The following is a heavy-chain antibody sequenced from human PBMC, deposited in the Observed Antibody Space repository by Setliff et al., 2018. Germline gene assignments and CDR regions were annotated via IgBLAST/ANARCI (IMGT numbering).Heavy chain of an antibody. CDR2: IKRKADGGTV. CDR1: GFIFSDSW. Sequence: GGSLRLSCAASGFIFSDSWLSWVRQAPGKGPEWVGHIKRKADGGTVEYAAPVKGRFTISRDDSKNTLYLQMNSLKTEDTAVYYCTTDHPGGGSTWWGQGTLVTVSS. J-gene: IGHJ4*02. D-gene: IGHD3-16*01. CDR3: TTDHPGGGSTW. V-gene: IGHV3-15*01.